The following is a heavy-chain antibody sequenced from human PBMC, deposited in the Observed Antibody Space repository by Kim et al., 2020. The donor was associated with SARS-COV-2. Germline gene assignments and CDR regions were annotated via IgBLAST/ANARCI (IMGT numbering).Heavy chain of an antibody. D-gene: IGHD3-10*01. Sequence: GGSLRLSCAASGFTFRTSAMSWVRQAPGKGLEWVSSISGSGDSTYYADSVKGQFTISRDNSKNTLYLQMNTLRAEDTAVYYCAKDLPGIIWFGEWGQGTLVTVSS. V-gene: IGHV3-23*01. CDR2: ISGSGDST. J-gene: IGHJ4*02. CDR1: GFTFRTSA. CDR3: AKDLPGIIWFGE.